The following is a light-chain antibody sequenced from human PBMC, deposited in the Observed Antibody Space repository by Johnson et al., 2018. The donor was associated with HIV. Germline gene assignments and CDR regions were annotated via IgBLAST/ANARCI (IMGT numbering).Light chain of an antibody. J-gene: IGLJ1*01. CDR3: GTWVGSLSACV. CDR2: DNN. Sequence: QSVLTQPPSVSAAPGQKVTISCSGSSSNIGNNYVSWYQQLPGTAPKLLIYDNNKRPSGIPARFSGSKSGTSATLGITGLQTGAEADYYCGTWVGSLSACVFGTGTKVTVL. CDR1: SSNIGNNY. V-gene: IGLV1-51*01.